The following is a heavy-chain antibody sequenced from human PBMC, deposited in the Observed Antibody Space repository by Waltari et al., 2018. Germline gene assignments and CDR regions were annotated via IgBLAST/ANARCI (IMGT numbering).Heavy chain of an antibody. V-gene: IGHV4-30-4*08. D-gene: IGHD3-10*01. J-gene: IGHJ4*02. CDR3: ASNRRGTYGSGSYSPDY. CDR1: GGSISSGCYY. Sequence: QVQLQESGRGLVKPSQTLSLTGTVSGGSISSGCYYWSWIRQPPGKGLEWIWYIYYSGSTYYNPSLKSRVTISVDTSKNQFSLKLSSVTAADTAVYYRASNRRGTYGSGSYSPDYWGQGTLVTVSS. CDR2: IYYSGST.